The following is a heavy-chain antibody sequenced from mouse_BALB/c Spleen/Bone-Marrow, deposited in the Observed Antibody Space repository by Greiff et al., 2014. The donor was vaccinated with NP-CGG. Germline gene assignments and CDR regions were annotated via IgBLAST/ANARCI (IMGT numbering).Heavy chain of an antibody. CDR2: IDPANGNT. J-gene: IGHJ2*01. CDR1: GFNIKDTY. Sequence: EVQLQQSGAELVKPGASVKLSCTASGFNIKDTYMHWVKQRPEQGLEWIGRIDPANGNTKYDPKFQGKATITADTSSNTAYLRLSSLTSEDTAVYYCARYYHGSSYFDYWGQGTTLTVSS. V-gene: IGHV14-3*02. D-gene: IGHD1-1*01. CDR3: ARYYHGSSYFDY.